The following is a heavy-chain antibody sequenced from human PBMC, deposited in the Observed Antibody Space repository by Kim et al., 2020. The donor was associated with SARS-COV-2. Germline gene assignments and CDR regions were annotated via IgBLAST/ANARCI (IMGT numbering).Heavy chain of an antibody. D-gene: IGHD3-16*01. J-gene: IGHJ4*02. CDR3: TRGVGDY. Sequence: YAESVKGRFTISRDNSKSVLFLQMDSLRVEDTAIYYCTRGVGDYWGQGTQVTVSS. V-gene: IGHV3-23*01.